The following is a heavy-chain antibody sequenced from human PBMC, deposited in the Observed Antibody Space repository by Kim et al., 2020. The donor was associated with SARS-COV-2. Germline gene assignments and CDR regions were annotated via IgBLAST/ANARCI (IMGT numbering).Heavy chain of an antibody. Sequence: SVKGRLTISRENSKNTLYLQMSSLRAEDTAMYYCVKETGIAAAGTRWFDPWGQGTLVTVSS. J-gene: IGHJ5*02. CDR3: VKETGIAAAGTRWFDP. D-gene: IGHD6-13*01. V-gene: IGHV3-64D*09.